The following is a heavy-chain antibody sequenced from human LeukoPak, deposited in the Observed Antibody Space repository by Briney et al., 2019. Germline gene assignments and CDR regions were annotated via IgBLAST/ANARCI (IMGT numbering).Heavy chain of an antibody. CDR1: GGTFNSYA. CDR3: ARPSSTSWKYQFVY. J-gene: IGHJ4*02. V-gene: IGHV1-69*13. CDR2: IIPIFGTA. Sequence: ASVKVSCKASGGTFNSYAISWVRQAPGQGLEWMGGIIPIFGTANYAQKFQGRVTITADESTSTAYMELSSLTSEDTAVYYCARPSSTSWKYQFVYWGQGTLVTVSS. D-gene: IGHD2-2*01.